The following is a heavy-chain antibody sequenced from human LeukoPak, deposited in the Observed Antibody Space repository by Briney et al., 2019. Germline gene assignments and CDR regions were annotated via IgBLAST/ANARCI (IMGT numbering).Heavy chain of an antibody. V-gene: IGHV4-39*01. CDR3: ARQIVGTSWNYYYSYIDV. J-gene: IGHJ6*03. D-gene: IGHD1-1*01. CDR2: VFHSGNT. CDR1: GGSIISSLYH. Sequence: ASETLSLTCSVSGGSIISSLYHWGWLRQAPGKGLQWIGNVFHSGNTYYSPSLQSRVAISIDTSKNRFSLKLTSVTAADTAVYYCARQIVGTSWNYYYSYIDVWGNGTSVSVSS.